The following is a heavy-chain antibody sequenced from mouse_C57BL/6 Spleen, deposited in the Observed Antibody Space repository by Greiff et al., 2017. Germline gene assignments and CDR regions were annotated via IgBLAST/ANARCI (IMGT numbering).Heavy chain of an antibody. CDR2: IYPGSGNT. J-gene: IGHJ4*01. CDR3: ARKPCLDY. V-gene: IGHV1-76*01. Sequence: VKRVESGAELVRPGASVKLSCKASGYTFTDYYINWVKQRPGQGLEWIARIYPGSGNTYYNEKFKGKATLTAEKSSSTAYMQLSSLTSEDSAVYFCARKPCLDYWGQGTSVTVSS. CDR1: GYTFTDYY.